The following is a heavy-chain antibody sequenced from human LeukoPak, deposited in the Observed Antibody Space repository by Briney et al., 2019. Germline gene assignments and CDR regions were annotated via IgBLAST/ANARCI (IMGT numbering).Heavy chain of an antibody. D-gene: IGHD3-22*01. V-gene: IGHV3-11*06. Sequence: GGSLRLSCAASGFTFSDNYMSWIRQAPGRGLEWVSYISGSTTDTNYADSVKGRFTISRDNAKNSLYLQMNSLRAEDTAVYYCARTYYYDSSGYYPLGYWGQGTLVTVSS. CDR1: GFTFSDNY. J-gene: IGHJ4*02. CDR2: ISGSTTDT. CDR3: ARTYYYDSSGYYPLGY.